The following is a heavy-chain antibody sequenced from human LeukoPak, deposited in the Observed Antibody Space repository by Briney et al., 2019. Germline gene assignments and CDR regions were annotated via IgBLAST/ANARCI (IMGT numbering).Heavy chain of an antibody. Sequence: SETLSLTCTVSGGSISSSSYYWGWIRQPPGKGLEWVGAIYYSGTTYYNPSLKSRLNISVDTSKNQFSLKLTSVTAADTAVCYCARHQGYQLLSIDYWGQGTLVTVSS. D-gene: IGHD2-2*01. CDR1: GGSISSSSYY. CDR3: ARHQGYQLLSIDY. J-gene: IGHJ4*02. V-gene: IGHV4-39*01. CDR2: IYYSGTT.